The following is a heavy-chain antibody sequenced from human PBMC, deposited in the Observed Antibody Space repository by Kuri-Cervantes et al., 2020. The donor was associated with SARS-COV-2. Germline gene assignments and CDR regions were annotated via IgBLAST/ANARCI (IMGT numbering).Heavy chain of an antibody. CDR3: SRLDCSGGYCQKGFDI. J-gene: IGHJ3*02. D-gene: IGHD2-15*01. CDR1: GFTFSSYS. CDR2: ISSSSSYI. Sequence: GGSLRLSCAASGFTFSSYSMNWVRQAPGKGLEWVSSISSSSSYIYYADSVKGRFTISRDNAKNSLYLQMNSLRAEDTAVYYCSRLDCSGGYCQKGFDIWGPGTMVTVSS. V-gene: IGHV3-21*01.